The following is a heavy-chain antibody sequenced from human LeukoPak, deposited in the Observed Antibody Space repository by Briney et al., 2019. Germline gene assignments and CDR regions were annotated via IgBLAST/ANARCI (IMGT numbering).Heavy chain of an antibody. Sequence: SETLSLTCAVYGGSFSRYYWSWIRQPPGKGLEWIGEINHSGSTNYNPSLKSRVTISVDTSKDQFSLKLSSVTAADTAVYYCARDGLRLPLDYWGQGTLVTVSS. CDR1: GGSFSRYY. D-gene: IGHD3-3*01. CDR2: INHSGST. V-gene: IGHV4-34*01. J-gene: IGHJ4*02. CDR3: ARDGLRLPLDY.